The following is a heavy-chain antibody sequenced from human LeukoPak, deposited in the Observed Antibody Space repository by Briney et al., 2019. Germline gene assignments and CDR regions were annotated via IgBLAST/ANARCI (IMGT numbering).Heavy chain of an antibody. CDR3: ARDYYDSSGTSTGDAFDI. Sequence: GSVKVSCKASGYTFNSYYMHWVRQAPGQGLEWMGIINPIGGSTNYAQKFQGRVTMTRDTSTSTVYTELSSLRSEDTAVYYCARDYYDSSGTSTGDAFDIWGQGTMVTVSS. D-gene: IGHD3-22*01. V-gene: IGHV1-46*02. J-gene: IGHJ3*02. CDR1: GYTFNSYY. CDR2: INPIGGST.